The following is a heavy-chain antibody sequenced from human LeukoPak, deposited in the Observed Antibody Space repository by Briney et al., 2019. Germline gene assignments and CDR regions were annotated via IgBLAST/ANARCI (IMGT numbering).Heavy chain of an antibody. CDR3: ARSLGYSYGNDY. V-gene: IGHV4-39*01. D-gene: IGHD5-18*01. J-gene: IGHJ4*02. CDR2: VYYSGST. Sequence: PSETLSLTCTVSGGSITSGSYYWGWIRQPPGKGLEWIGSVYYSGSTHYTPSLKSRVTISLATSKMQFSLKLSSVTAADTAVYYCARSLGYSYGNDYWGQGTLVTVSS. CDR1: GGSITSGSYY.